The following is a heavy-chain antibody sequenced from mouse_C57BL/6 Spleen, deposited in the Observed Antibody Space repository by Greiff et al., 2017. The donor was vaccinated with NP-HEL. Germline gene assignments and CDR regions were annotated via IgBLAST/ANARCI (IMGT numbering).Heavy chain of an antibody. CDR1: GYTFTDYY. Sequence: VQLKQSGPVLVKPGASVKMSCKASGYTFTDYYMNWVKQSHGKSLEWIGVINPYNGGTSYNQKFKGKATLTVDKSSSTAYMELNSLTSEDSAVYYCARSGGGYGSSSWYFDVWGTGTTVTVSS. CDR2: INPYNGGT. J-gene: IGHJ1*03. V-gene: IGHV1-19*01. D-gene: IGHD1-1*01. CDR3: ARSGGGYGSSSWYFDV.